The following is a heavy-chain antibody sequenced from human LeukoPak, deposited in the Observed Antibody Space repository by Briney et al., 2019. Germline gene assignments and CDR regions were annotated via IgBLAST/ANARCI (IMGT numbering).Heavy chain of an antibody. CDR3: AKGLNPQWLYDAFDV. Sequence: GGSLRLSCAVSGITFTTIDVSWVRQTPGKGLAWVALISYDGTDKYYADSVRGRFTISRDFSKDTLYLQMNSLRPEDTGVYYCAKGLNPQWLYDAFDVCGQGTMVTVSS. D-gene: IGHD6-19*01. V-gene: IGHV3-30*18. J-gene: IGHJ3*01. CDR2: ISYDGTDK. CDR1: GITFTTID.